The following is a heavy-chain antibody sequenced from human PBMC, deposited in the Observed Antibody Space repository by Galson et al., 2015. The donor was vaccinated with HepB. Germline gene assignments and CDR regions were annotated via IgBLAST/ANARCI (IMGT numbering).Heavy chain of an antibody. D-gene: IGHD6-19*01. V-gene: IGHV3-64*01. J-gene: IGHJ3*02. CDR1: GFTFSSYG. CDR2: ISSNGGST. CDR3: ARAGEQWLIAYAFDI. Sequence: SLRLSCAASGFTFSSYGMHWVRQAPGKGLEYVSAISSNGGSTYYANSVKGRFTISGDNSKNTLYLQMGSLRAEDMAVYYCARAGEQWLIAYAFDIWGQGTMVTVSS.